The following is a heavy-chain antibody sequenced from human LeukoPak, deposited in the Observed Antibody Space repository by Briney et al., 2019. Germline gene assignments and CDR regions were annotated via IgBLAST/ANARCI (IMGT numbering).Heavy chain of an antibody. V-gene: IGHV1-69*04. D-gene: IGHD4-17*01. Sequence: ASVKVSCKASGGTFGSYAIRWVRQAPGQGLEWMGRIIPILGIANYAQKSQGRVTITADKSTSTAYMELSSLRSEDTAVYYCARAARGALDAFDIWGQGTMVTVSS. J-gene: IGHJ3*02. CDR3: ARAARGALDAFDI. CDR1: GGTFGSYA. CDR2: IIPILGIA.